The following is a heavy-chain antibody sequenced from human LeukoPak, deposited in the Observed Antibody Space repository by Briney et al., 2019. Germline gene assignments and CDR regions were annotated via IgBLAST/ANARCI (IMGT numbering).Heavy chain of an antibody. Sequence: PGGSLRLSCAASGFTFSGSAMHWVRQASGKGLEWVGRIRSKANSYATAYAASVKGRFTISRDDSKNTAYLQMNSLKTEDTAVYYCTRQGFSGSYSDPRSYGMDVWGQGTTVTVSS. CDR1: GFTFSGSA. V-gene: IGHV3-73*01. J-gene: IGHJ6*02. CDR2: IRSKANSYAT. CDR3: TRQGFSGSYSDPRSYGMDV. D-gene: IGHD1-26*01.